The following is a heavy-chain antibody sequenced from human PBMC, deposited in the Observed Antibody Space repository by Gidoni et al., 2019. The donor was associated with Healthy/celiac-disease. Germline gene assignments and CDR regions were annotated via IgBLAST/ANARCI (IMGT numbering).Heavy chain of an antibody. CDR2: IDYSGST. Sequence: QVQLQESGPGLVKPSETLSLTCTASGGSIRSYYWSWIRQPPGKGLEWIGYIDYSGSTNYNPSLKSRVTISVDTSKNQFSLKLSSVTAADTAVYYCASQRYSSGWHELDYWGQGTLVTVSS. CDR1: GGSIRSYY. V-gene: IGHV4-59*08. J-gene: IGHJ4*02. D-gene: IGHD6-19*01. CDR3: ASQRYSSGWHELDY.